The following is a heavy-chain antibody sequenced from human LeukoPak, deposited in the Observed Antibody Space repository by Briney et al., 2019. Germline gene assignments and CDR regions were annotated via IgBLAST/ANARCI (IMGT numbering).Heavy chain of an antibody. D-gene: IGHD3-16*01. CDR1: GGSISSSNYY. J-gene: IGHJ6*03. Sequence: SETLSLTCTVSGGSISSSNYYWGWIRQPPGKGLEWIGSISYSGNTYYNPSLKSRVTISVDTSKNQFSLKLSSVTAADTAVYYCARVGRPGYYYYMDVWGKGTTVTVSS. V-gene: IGHV4-39*07. CDR3: ARVGRPGYYYYMDV. CDR2: ISYSGNT.